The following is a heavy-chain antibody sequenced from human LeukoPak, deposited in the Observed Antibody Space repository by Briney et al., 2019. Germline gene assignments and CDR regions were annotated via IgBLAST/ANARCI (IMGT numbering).Heavy chain of an antibody. CDR2: IYYSGST. CDR1: GGSFSSGSYY. D-gene: IGHD6-13*01. V-gene: IGHV4-61*01. J-gene: IGHJ4*02. CDR3: HGWQQLAHFDY. Sequence: SETLSLTCTVSGGSFSSGSYYWGWIRQPPGKGLEWIGYIYYSGSTNYHPSLKSRVTISVDTSKNQFSLKLSSVTAADTAVYYCHGWQQLAHFDYWGQGTLVTVSS.